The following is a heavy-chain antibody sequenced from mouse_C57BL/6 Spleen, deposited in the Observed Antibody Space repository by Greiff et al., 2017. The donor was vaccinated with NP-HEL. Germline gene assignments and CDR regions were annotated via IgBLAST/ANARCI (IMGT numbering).Heavy chain of an antibody. D-gene: IGHD1-1*01. CDR1: GYTFTSYW. CDR2: IDPSDSYT. V-gene: IGHV1-69*01. Sequence: QVQLQQPGAELVMPGASVKLSCKASGYTFTSYWMHWVKQRPGQGLEWIGEIDPSDSYTNYNQKFKGKSTLTVDKSSSTAYMQLSSLTSEDSAVYYCARSPLYYYGSHYAMDYWGQGTSVTVSS. J-gene: IGHJ4*01. CDR3: ARSPLYYYGSHYAMDY.